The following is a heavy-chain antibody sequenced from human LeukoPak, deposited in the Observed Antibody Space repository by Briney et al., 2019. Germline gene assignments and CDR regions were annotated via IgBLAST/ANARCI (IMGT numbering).Heavy chain of an antibody. D-gene: IGHD3-22*01. Sequence: SETLSLTCNVSGGPISDYYWSWIRQPPGQGLEWIGYIYFRGTTNYSPSFQSRVSISVDTSKNQFSLRLTSVTAADTAVYYCARDRFYDNSGFRRLDFWGQGLLVTVSS. V-gene: IGHV4-59*01. J-gene: IGHJ4*02. CDR2: IYFRGTT. CDR3: ARDRFYDNSGFRRLDF. CDR1: GGPISDYY.